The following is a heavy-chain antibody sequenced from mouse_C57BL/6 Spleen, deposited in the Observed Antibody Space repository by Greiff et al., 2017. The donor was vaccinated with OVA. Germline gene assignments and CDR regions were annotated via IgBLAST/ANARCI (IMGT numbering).Heavy chain of an antibody. CDR3: ARSDYYGSGAY. Sequence: VQLQQSGPELVKPGASVKISCKASGYSFTGYYMNWVKQSPEKSLEWIGEINPSTGGTTYNQKFKAKATLTVDKSSSTAYMQLKSLTSEDSAVYYCARSDYYGSGAYWGQGTLVTVSA. CDR1: GYSFTGYY. D-gene: IGHD1-1*01. J-gene: IGHJ3*01. V-gene: IGHV1-42*01. CDR2: INPSTGGT.